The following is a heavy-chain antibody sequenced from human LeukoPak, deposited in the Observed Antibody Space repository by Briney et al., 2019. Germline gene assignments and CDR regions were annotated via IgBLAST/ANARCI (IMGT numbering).Heavy chain of an antibody. Sequence: PGRSLRLSCAASGFTFSSYGMHWVRQAPGKGLEWVAVISYDGSNKYYADSVKGRFTISRDNSKNTLYLQMNSLRAEDTAVYYCAKDMYSSSWYYFVYWGEGTLDTVSS. CDR2: ISYDGSNK. CDR1: GFTFSSYG. D-gene: IGHD6-13*01. J-gene: IGHJ4*02. CDR3: AKDMYSSSWYYFVY. V-gene: IGHV3-30*18.